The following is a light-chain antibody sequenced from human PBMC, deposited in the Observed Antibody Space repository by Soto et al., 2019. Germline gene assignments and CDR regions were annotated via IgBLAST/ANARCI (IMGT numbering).Light chain of an antibody. CDR3: QQYNNWPPIT. CDR2: GAS. V-gene: IGKV3-15*01. CDR1: QSVSSY. J-gene: IGKJ5*01. Sequence: EIVLTQSPAALSLXXGXXAXLXCRASQSVSSYLAWYQQKPGQAPRLLIYGASTRATGIPARFSGSGSGTEFTLTISSLQSEDFAVYYCQQYNNWPPITFGQGTRLEI.